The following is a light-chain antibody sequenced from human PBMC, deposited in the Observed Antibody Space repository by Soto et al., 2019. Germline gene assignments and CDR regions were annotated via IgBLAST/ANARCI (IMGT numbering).Light chain of an antibody. Sequence: DIQMTQSPSSLSASEGDRVTITCRASQDISNHLAWFQQKPGKAPKSLIYDASSLQSGVPSNFSGSASGTHFTLIISSLQPEDCATYYCQQYHNYPVTFGGGTKVEI. CDR3: QQYHNYPVT. J-gene: IGKJ4*01. CDR2: DAS. V-gene: IGKV1-16*02. CDR1: QDISNH.